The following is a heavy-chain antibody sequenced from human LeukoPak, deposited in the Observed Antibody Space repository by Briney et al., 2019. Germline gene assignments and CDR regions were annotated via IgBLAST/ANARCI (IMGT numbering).Heavy chain of an antibody. CDR1: GGTFSSYA. Sequence: ASVKVSCKASGGTFSSYAISWVRQAPGQGLEWIGGIIPIFGTANYAQKFQGRVTITADESTSTAYMELSSLRSEDTAVYYCASLGSNYYDCIFWGQGALVTVSS. D-gene: IGHD3-22*01. V-gene: IGHV1-69*13. J-gene: IGHJ4*02. CDR2: IIPIFGTA. CDR3: ASLGSNYYDCIF.